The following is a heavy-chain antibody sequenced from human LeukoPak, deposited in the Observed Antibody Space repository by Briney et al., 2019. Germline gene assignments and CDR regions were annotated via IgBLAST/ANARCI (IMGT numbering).Heavy chain of an antibody. CDR1: GYTFTSYV. D-gene: IGHD6-13*01. V-gene: IGHV7-4-1*02. J-gene: IGHJ3*02. CDR2: INTNTGNP. Sequence: ASVKVSCKASGYTFTSYVMNWVRQAPGQGLEWMGWINTNTGNPTYAQGFTGRFVFSLDTSVSTAYLQISSLKTEDTAVYYCARGDIAAAGTQSAFDIWGQGTMVTVSS. CDR3: ARGDIAAAGTQSAFDI.